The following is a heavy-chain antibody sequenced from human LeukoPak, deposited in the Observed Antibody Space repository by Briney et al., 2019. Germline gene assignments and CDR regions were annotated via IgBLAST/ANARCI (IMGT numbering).Heavy chain of an antibody. V-gene: IGHV4-59*01. D-gene: IGHD6-19*01. J-gene: IGHJ4*02. Sequence: PSETLSLTCTVSGGSISSYYWSWIRQPPGKGLEWIGYIYYSGSTNYNPSLKSRVTISVDTSKNQFSLKLSSVTAADTAVYYCARQYPGIAVAGPRYYFDYWGQGTLVTVSS. CDR3: ARQYPGIAVAGPRYYFDY. CDR2: IYYSGST. CDR1: GGSISSYY.